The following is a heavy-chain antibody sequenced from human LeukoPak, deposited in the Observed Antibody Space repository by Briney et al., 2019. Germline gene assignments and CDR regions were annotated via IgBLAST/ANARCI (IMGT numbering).Heavy chain of an antibody. J-gene: IGHJ4*02. D-gene: IGHD3-10*01. Sequence: PSETVSLTCRVSGDSISTYHWNWIRKPPGKGLEWIGYMQSTGSSKYNPSLKSRAITFVDTSKPQAALILTSVTAADTAVYYCARDKRHSYCRYFYHWGQGTLVTVSS. CDR3: ARDKRHSYCRYFYH. CDR2: MQSTGSS. V-gene: IGHV4-59*01. CDR1: GDSISTYH.